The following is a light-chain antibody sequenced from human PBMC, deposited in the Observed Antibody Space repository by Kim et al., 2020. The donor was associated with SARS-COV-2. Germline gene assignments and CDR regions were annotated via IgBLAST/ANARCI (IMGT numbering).Light chain of an antibody. CDR3: QQYNNWPPWT. Sequence: SPGERAPLSCRASQSVSSNLAWYQQNPGQAPRLLIYGASTRVTGIPARFSGSGSGTEFTLTISSLQSEDFAVYYCQQYNNWPPWTFGQGTKVDIK. CDR1: QSVSSN. V-gene: IGKV3-15*01. CDR2: GAS. J-gene: IGKJ1*01.